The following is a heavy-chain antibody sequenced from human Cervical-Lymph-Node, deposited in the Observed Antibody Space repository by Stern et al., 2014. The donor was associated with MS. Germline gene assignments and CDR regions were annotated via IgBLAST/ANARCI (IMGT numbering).Heavy chain of an antibody. Sequence: EVQLVESGAEVKRPGESLKISCQASGYTFTSYWIGWVRQMPGKGLEGIASIFPGGSDIRYSASFHGQVPISADKSRSTAYLQWNNLKASDTAIYYCARQRYFDYWGQGTLVTVSS. V-gene: IGHV5-51*01. CDR3: ARQRYFDY. CDR1: GYTFTSYW. J-gene: IGHJ4*02. CDR2: IFPGGSDI.